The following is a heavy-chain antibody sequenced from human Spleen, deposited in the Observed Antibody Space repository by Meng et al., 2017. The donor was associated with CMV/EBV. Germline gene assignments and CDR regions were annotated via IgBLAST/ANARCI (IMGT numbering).Heavy chain of an antibody. V-gene: IGHV5-51*01. CDR2: IYPGDSGT. Sequence: GESLKISCKGSGYSFTSYWIGWVRQMPGKGLEWMGIIYPGDSGTRYSPSFQGQVIISADKSISTAYLQWSSLKASDTAMYYCARHLTSSSSSPLYYWGQGTLVTVSS. J-gene: IGHJ4*02. CDR3: ARHLTSSSSSPLYY. CDR1: GYSFTSYW. D-gene: IGHD6-6*01.